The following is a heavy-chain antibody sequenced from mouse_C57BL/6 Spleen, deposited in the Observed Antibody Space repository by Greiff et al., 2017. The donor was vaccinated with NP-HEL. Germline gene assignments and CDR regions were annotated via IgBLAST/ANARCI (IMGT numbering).Heavy chain of an antibody. CDR3: ARRVTTAFDY. CDR2: IDPSDSYT. V-gene: IGHV1-69*01. Sequence: QQPGAELVMPGASVKLSCKASGYTFTSYWMHWVKQRPGQGLEWIGEIDPSDSYTNYNQKFKGKSTLTVDKSSSTAYMQLSSLTSEDSAVYYCARRVTTAFDYWGQGTTLTVSS. D-gene: IGHD1-2*01. CDR1: GYTFTSYW. J-gene: IGHJ2*01.